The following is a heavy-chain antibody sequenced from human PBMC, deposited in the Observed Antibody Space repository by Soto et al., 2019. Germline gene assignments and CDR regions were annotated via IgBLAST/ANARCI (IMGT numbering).Heavy chain of an antibody. J-gene: IGHJ3*02. CDR2: ISAYNGNT. CDR1: GYTFTSYG. V-gene: IGHV1-18*04. Sequence: XSVNVSCTDSGYTFTSYGISWVRQAPGQGLEWMGWISAYNGNTNYAQKLQGRVTMTTDTSTSTAYMGLRSLRSDDTAVYYCALGPDDSSGYYGAFDIWGQGTMVTVSS. CDR3: ALGPDDSSGYYGAFDI. D-gene: IGHD3-22*01.